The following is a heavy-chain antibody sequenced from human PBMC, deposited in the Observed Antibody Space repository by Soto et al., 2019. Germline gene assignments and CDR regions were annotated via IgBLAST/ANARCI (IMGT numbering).Heavy chain of an antibody. CDR2: IYSGGST. Sequence: QVQLVESGGGVVQPGRSLRLSCAASGFTFSSYAMHWVRQAPGKGLEWVAVIYSGGSTYYADSVKGRFTISRDNSKNTLYLQMNSLRAEDTAVYYCARGSSYYYDSSGYYHFDYWGQGTLVTVSS. J-gene: IGHJ4*02. CDR3: ARGSSYYYDSSGYYHFDY. CDR1: GFTFSSYA. D-gene: IGHD3-22*01. V-gene: IGHV3-30*14.